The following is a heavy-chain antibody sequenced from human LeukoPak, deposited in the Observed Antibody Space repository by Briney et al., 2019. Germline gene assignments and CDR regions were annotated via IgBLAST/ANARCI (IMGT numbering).Heavy chain of an antibody. CDR2: IDSNSNYV. Sequence: PGGSLRLSCTASGFTFSIYSMTWVRQAPGKGLEWVSLIDSNSNYVNYADSVKGRFTISRDNAKNSLYLEMNSLRAEDTAVYYCARDTYYYDSSGYYPMGGFDYWGQGTLVTVSS. CDR3: ARDTYYYDSSGYYPMGGFDY. J-gene: IGHJ4*02. D-gene: IGHD3-22*01. CDR1: GFTFSIYS. V-gene: IGHV3-21*01.